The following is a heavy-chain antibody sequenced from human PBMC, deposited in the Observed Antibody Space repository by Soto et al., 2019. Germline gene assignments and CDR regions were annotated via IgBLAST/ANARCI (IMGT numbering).Heavy chain of an antibody. CDR2: ISSSSSTI. J-gene: IGHJ4*02. V-gene: IGHV3-48*01. CDR3: AVQESNYDILTGYYTPFDY. D-gene: IGHD3-9*01. CDR1: GFTFSSYS. Sequence: GGSLRLSCAASGFTFSSYSMNWVRQAPGKGLEWVSYISSSSSTIYYADSVKGRFTISRDNAKNSLYLQMNSLRAEDTAVYYCAVQESNYDILTGYYTPFDYWGQGTLVTVSS.